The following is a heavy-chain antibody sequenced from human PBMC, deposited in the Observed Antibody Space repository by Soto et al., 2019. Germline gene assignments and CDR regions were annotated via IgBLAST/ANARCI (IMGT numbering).Heavy chain of an antibody. V-gene: IGHV1-2*04. J-gene: IGHJ6*02. CDR2: INPNSGGT. CDR1: GYTFTGYY. D-gene: IGHD3-22*01. Sequence: GESLKISCKASGYTFTGYYMHWVRQAPGQGLEWMGWINPNSGGTNYAQKFQGWVTMTRDTSISTAYMELSRLRSDDTAVYYCARDKYDSSGYYYYYYGMDVWGQGTTVTVSS. CDR3: ARDKYDSSGYYYYYYGMDV.